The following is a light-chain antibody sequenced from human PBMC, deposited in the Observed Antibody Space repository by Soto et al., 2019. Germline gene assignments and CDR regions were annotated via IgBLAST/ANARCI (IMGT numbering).Light chain of an antibody. J-gene: IGKJ1*01. Sequence: EIVLTQSPGTLSLSPGDRATISCRASQSVSSSYLAWYQQQPGQAPSLLIYGASSMATGIPDRFSGSGSGTEFTLTISRLEPEDFAVYYCQQDGSSPLTFGQGTKVEIK. CDR2: GAS. CDR3: QQDGSSPLT. V-gene: IGKV3-20*01. CDR1: QSVSSSY.